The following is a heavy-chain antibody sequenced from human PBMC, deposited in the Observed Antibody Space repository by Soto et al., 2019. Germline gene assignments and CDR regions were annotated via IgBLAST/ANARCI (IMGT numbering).Heavy chain of an antibody. CDR1: GGYISSYY. CDR3: ARDSGYGDPFDY. D-gene: IGHD4-17*01. CDR2: IFCSGNT. V-gene: IGHV4-59*01. Sequence: QVQLQESGPGLVKPSETLSLTCTVSGGYISSYYWSWIRQPPGKGLEWIGYIFCSGNTNYNPSLRSRVTISVDTSKNQFSLKLSSVTAADTAVYYCARDSGYGDPFDYWGQGTLVTVSS. J-gene: IGHJ4*02.